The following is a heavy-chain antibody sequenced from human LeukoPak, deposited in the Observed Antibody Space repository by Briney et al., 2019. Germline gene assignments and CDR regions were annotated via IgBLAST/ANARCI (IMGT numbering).Heavy chain of an antibody. J-gene: IGHJ2*01. V-gene: IGHV1-2*02. Sequence: ASVKVSCKASGYTFTGYYIHWVRQAPGQGLEWMGWINPNSGVTHYPQKFQGRVTMTRDTSIRTAYMEVSSLRSDDTAVYYCARSLAWELLLGHYWYFDLWGRGTLVTVSS. CDR2: INPNSGVT. D-gene: IGHD1-26*01. CDR3: ARSLAWELLLGHYWYFDL. CDR1: GYTFTGYY.